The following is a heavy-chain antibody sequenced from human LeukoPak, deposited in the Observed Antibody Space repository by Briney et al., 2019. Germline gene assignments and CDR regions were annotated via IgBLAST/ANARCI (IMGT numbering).Heavy chain of an antibody. V-gene: IGHV1-69*13. J-gene: IGHJ6*02. CDR1: GYTFTSYG. CDR3: ASAPYDYYDMDV. Sequence: SVKVSCKASGYTFTSYGISWVRQAPGQGLEWMGGIIPIFGTANYAQKFQGRVTITADESTSTAYMELSSLRSEDTAVYYCASAPYDYYDMDVWGQGTTVTVSS. CDR2: IIPIFGTA.